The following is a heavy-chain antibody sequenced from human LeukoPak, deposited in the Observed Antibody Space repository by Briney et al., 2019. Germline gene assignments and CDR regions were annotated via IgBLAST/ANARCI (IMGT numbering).Heavy chain of an antibody. J-gene: IGHJ4*02. CDR3: VREWFGELIF. CDR2: IWYDGTNK. V-gene: IGHV3-33*01. D-gene: IGHD3-10*01. CDR1: GFTFSSFG. Sequence: GSLRLSCAASGFTFSSFGMHWVRQAPGKGLEWVAVIWYDGTNKYYADSVLGRFTISRDNSKNTLYLQMNSLRAEDTAVYYCVREWFGELIFWGQGTLVTVSS.